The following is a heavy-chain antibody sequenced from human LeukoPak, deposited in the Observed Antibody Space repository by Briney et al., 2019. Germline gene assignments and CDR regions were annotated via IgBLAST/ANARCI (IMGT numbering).Heavy chain of an antibody. CDR2: ITGSSTHI. V-gene: IGHV3-21*04. CDR3: ARVSFCSGSSCYAGHDY. J-gene: IGHJ4*02. D-gene: IGHD2-15*01. CDR1: GFTFSSFT. Sequence: GGSLRLSCASSGFTFSSFTMNWVRQAPGKGLEWVSSITGSSTHIYYADSVKGRFTISRDNAKDSLYLQMNSLRADDTAVYYCARVSFCSGSSCYAGHDYWGQGTLVTVSS.